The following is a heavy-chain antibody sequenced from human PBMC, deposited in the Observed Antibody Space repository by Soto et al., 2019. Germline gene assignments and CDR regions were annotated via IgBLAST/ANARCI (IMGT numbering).Heavy chain of an antibody. CDR1: GFTFSSYA. D-gene: IGHD6-13*01. J-gene: IGHJ4*02. CDR3: AREAGTGGYYFDY. V-gene: IGHV3-30-3*01. CDR2: ISYDGSNK. Sequence: PGGSLRLSCAASGFTFSSYAMRWVRQAPGKGLEWVAVISYDGSNKYYADSVKGRFTISRDNSKNTLYLQMNSLRAEDTAVYYCAREAGTGGYYFDYWGQGTLVTVSS.